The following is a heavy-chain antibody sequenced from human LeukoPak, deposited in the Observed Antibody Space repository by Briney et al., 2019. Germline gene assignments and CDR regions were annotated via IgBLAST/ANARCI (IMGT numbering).Heavy chain of an antibody. CDR3: AEEIAVASTGNAFDI. J-gene: IGHJ3*02. Sequence: PGGSLRLSCAASGFTFSNYAMSWVRQAPGKGLEWVSVVSGSGSSTSYADSVKGRFTISRDNSKNTLYLQMNSLRAEDTAVYYCAEEIAVASTGNAFDIWGQGTMVTVSS. CDR2: VSGSGSST. V-gene: IGHV3-23*01. CDR1: GFTFSNYA. D-gene: IGHD6-19*01.